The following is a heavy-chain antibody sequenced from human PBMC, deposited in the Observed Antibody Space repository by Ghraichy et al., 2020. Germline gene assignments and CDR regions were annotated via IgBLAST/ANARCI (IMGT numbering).Heavy chain of an antibody. Sequence: SETLSLTCAVYGGSFSGYYWSWIRQPPGKGLEWIGEINHSGSTNYNPSLKSRVTISVDTSKNQFSLKLSSVTAADTAVYYCARDGRGAYTFDYWGQGTLVTVSS. CDR2: INHSGST. D-gene: IGHD2-21*01. J-gene: IGHJ4*02. CDR3: ARDGRGAYTFDY. CDR1: GGSFSGYY. V-gene: IGHV4-34*01.